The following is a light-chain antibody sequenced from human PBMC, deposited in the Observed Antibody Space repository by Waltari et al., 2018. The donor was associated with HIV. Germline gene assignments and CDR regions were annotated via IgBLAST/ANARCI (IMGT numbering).Light chain of an antibody. J-gene: IGLJ3*02. V-gene: IGLV2-14*01. CDR3: TSYISSSTPV. CDR2: DVP. Sequence: QSALTQPASVSGSPGQSITISCTGTSSDLPYYTSVPWSQHHPGKAPKVIIYDVPNRPSGVSHRFSGSKSGHTASLTISGLQAEDEADYFCTSYISSSTPVFGGGTKLTVL. CDR1: SSDLPYYTS.